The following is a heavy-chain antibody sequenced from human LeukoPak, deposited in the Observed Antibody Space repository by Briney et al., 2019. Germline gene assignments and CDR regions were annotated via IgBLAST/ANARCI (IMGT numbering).Heavy chain of an antibody. CDR2: ISAYNGNT. V-gene: IGHV1-18*01. CDR1: GYTFTIYG. Sequence: ASVKVSCKASGYTFTIYGISWVRQAPGQGLEWMGWISAYNGNTNYAQKLQGRVTMTTDTSTSTAYMELRSLRSDDTAVYYCARAEKVPAYYYGMDVWGQGTTVTVSS. J-gene: IGHJ6*02. D-gene: IGHD2-2*01. CDR3: ARAEKVPAYYYGMDV.